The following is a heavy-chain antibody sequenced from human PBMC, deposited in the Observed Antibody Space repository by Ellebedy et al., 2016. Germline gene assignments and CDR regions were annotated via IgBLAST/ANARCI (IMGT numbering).Heavy chain of an antibody. CDR3: ARGPGIAAAGTYYYYYMDV. CDR1: GYTFTGYY. D-gene: IGHD6-13*01. CDR2: INPNSGGT. V-gene: IGHV1-2*04. J-gene: IGHJ6*03. Sequence: ASVKVSXXASGYTFTGYYMHWVRQAPGQGLEWMGWINPNSGGTNYAQMFQGWVTMTRDTSISTAYMELRSLRSDDTAVYYCARGPGIAAAGTYYYYYMDVWGKGTTVTVSS.